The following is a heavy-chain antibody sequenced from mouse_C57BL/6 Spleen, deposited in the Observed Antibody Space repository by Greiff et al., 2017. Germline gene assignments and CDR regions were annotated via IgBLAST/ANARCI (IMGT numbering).Heavy chain of an antibody. CDR2: IWSGGST. D-gene: IGHD2-1*01. J-gene: IGHJ1*03. V-gene: IGHV2-2*01. CDR1: GFSLTSYG. CDR3: ARWDGNYVYFDV. Sequence: VKLQESGPGLVQPSQSLSITCTVSGFSLTSYGVHWVRQSPGKGLEWLGVIWSGGSTDYNAAFISRLSISKDNSKSQVFFKMNSLQADDTAIYYCARWDGNYVYFDVWGTGTTVTVSS.